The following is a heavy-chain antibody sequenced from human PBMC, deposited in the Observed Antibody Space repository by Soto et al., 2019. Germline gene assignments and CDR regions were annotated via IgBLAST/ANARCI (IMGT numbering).Heavy chain of an antibody. Sequence: GGSLRLSCAASGFTFSSYWMSWVRQAPGKGLEWVANIKQDGSEKYYVDSVKGRFTISRDNAKNSLYLQMNSLRAEDTAVYYCARDRCSSTSCYGRDWFDPWGQGTLVTVSS. CDR2: IKQDGSEK. J-gene: IGHJ5*02. D-gene: IGHD2-2*01. V-gene: IGHV3-7*01. CDR1: GFTFSSYW. CDR3: ARDRCSSTSCYGRDWFDP.